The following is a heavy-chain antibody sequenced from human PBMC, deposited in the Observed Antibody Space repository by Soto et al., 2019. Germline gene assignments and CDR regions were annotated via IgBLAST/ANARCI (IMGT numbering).Heavy chain of an antibody. Sequence: TLSLTCDVHGGSFSRYYWNWIRQPPGKGLEWLGEINHSGSTNYNPSLESRVTISLDTSKTQFSLKLTSVTAADTAVYYCARGEGRLVGTWFDPWGQGTLVTVSS. D-gene: IGHD5-12*01. J-gene: IGHJ5*02. CDR2: INHSGST. V-gene: IGHV4-34*01. CDR1: GGSFSRYY. CDR3: ARGEGRLVGTWFDP.